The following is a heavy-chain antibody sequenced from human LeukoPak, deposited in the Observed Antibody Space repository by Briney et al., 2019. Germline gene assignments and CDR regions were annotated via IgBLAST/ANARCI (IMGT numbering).Heavy chain of an antibody. V-gene: IGHV4-39*01. Sequence: SETLSLACTVSGASISGSGYYWGWIRQPPGKGLEWIGSIYSSGSTYYNASLQSRVTISIETSKNQISLRLNSVTAADTAMYYCAKSGGYGLIDYWGQGTLVTVSS. CDR2: IYSSGST. CDR1: GASISGSGYY. J-gene: IGHJ4*02. D-gene: IGHD1-26*01. CDR3: AKSGGYGLIDY.